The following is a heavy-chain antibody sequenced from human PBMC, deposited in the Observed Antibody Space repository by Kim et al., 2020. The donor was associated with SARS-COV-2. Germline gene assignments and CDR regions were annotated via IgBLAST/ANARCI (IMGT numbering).Heavy chain of an antibody. CDR2: ISYDGSNK. V-gene: IGHV3-30*18. D-gene: IGHD5-18*01. CDR1: GFPFSSYG. J-gene: IGHJ6*02. CDR3: AKDLAIQLFFGYYYGMDV. Sequence: SLRLSCAASGFPFSSYGMHWVRQAPGKGLEWVAVISYDGSNKYYADSVKGRFTISRDNSKNTLYLQMNSLRAEDTAVYYCAKDLAIQLFFGYYYGMDVWGQGTTVTVSS.